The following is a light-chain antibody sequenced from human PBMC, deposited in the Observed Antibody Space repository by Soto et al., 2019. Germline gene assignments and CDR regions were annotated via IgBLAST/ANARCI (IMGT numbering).Light chain of an antibody. V-gene: IGKV3-11*01. Sequence: EIVLTQSPATLSLSPGERATLSCRASQSVSSYLAWYQQKPGQAPRLLIYDASNRATGIPARFSGSGSGTDFTLTISSLEPEDFAVYYCQQRSNRLTVGGGTKVEIK. J-gene: IGKJ4*01. CDR2: DAS. CDR1: QSVSSY. CDR3: QQRSNRLT.